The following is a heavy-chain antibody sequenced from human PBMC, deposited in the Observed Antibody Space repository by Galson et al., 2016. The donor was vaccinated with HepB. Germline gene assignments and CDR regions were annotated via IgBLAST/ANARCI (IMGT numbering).Heavy chain of an antibody. CDR1: GFTVSSNY. Sequence: SLRLSCAATGFTVSSNYMSWVRQAPGKGLEWVSVIYSAGGTFYADSVKGRFSISGDNSKNTVYLQMNSLRAEDTAVYYCARSSGWYGYFQRWGQGTLVTVSS. CDR2: IYSAGGT. D-gene: IGHD6-19*01. J-gene: IGHJ1*01. CDR3: ARSSGWYGYFQR. V-gene: IGHV3-53*01.